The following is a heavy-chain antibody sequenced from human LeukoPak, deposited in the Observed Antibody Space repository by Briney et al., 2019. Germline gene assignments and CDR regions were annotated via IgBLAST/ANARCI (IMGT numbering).Heavy chain of an antibody. V-gene: IGHV3-11*01. CDR2: ISSSGSTI. D-gene: IGHD4-17*01. CDR1: GFTFSDYY. Sequence: GGSLRLSCAASGFTFSDYYMSWIRQAPGKGLXXXXYISSSGSTIYYADSVKGRFTISRDNAKNSLYLQMNSLRAEDTAVYYCARRDGDYYYYGMDVWGQGTTVTVSS. CDR3: ARRDGDYYYYGMDV. J-gene: IGHJ6*02.